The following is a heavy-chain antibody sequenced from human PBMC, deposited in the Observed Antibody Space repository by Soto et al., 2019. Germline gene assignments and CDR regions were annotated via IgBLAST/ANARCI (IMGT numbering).Heavy chain of an antibody. J-gene: IGHJ6*02. CDR2: IYYSGHT. Sequence: ETLSLTCTVSGGSISSSNNYWGWIRQPPGKGLEWIGSIYYSGHTYYNPSLKSRVTMSVDTSKNQFSLKLSSVTAADTAVYYCARPGADFWSGSYYYDGMDFWGQGTTVTV. V-gene: IGHV4-39*01. CDR3: ARPGADFWSGSYYYDGMDF. D-gene: IGHD3-3*01. CDR1: GGSISSSNNY.